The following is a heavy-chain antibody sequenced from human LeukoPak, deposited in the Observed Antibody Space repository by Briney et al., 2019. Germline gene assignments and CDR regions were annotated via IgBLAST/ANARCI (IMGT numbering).Heavy chain of an antibody. J-gene: IGHJ4*02. CDR1: GGSISSYY. Sequence: SETLSLTCTVSGGSISSYYWSWIRQPPGKGLEWIGYIYYSGSTNYNPSLTSRVTISVDTSKNQFSLKLSSVTAADTAVYYCARALYGDYYFDYWGQGTLVTVSS. CDR2: IYYSGST. CDR3: ARALYGDYYFDY. V-gene: IGHV4-59*01. D-gene: IGHD4-17*01.